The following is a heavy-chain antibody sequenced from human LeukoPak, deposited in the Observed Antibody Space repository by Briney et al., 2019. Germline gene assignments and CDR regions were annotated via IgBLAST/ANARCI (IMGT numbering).Heavy chain of an antibody. CDR1: GYTFTDYD. J-gene: IGHJ3*02. D-gene: IGHD4-17*01. Sequence: ASVKVSCKTSGYTFTDYDIHWVRQAPGQGLEWMGWINPNSANTNDAQKLQGRVTLTRDTSLSIAYMELSSLTSEDAAVYFCARGDFGETNTAFDIWGQGTLVAVSS. V-gene: IGHV1-8*03. CDR3: ARGDFGETNTAFDI. CDR2: INPNSANT.